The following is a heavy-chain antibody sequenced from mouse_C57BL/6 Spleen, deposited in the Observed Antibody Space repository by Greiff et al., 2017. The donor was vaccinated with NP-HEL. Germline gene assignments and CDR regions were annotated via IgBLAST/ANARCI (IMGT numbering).Heavy chain of an antibody. Sequence: QVQLQQPGAELVRPGSSVKLSCKASGYTFTSYWMDWVKQRPGQGLEWIGNIYPSDSATHYNQKFKDKATLTVDKSSSTAYMQLSSLTSEDSAVYYCTMVKDYFDYWGQGTTLTVSS. J-gene: IGHJ2*01. CDR1: GYTFTSYW. CDR3: TMVKDYFDY. CDR2: IYPSDSAT. D-gene: IGHD2-2*01. V-gene: IGHV1-61*01.